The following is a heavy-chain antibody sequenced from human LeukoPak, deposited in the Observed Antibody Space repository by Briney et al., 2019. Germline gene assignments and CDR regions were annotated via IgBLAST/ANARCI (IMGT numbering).Heavy chain of an antibody. V-gene: IGHV4-61*08. CDR2: IYYSGST. CDR1: GGSISSGGYY. Sequence: SETLSLTCTVSGGSISSGGYYWSWIRQHPGKGLEWIGYIYYSGSTNYNPSLKSRVTISVDTSKNQFSLKLSSVTAADTAVYYCASTYYYDSSGLLALDYWGQGTLVTVSS. J-gene: IGHJ4*02. CDR3: ASTYYYDSSGLLALDY. D-gene: IGHD3-22*01.